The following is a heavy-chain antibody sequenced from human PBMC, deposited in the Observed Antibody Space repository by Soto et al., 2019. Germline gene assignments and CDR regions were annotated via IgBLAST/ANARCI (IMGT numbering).Heavy chain of an antibody. J-gene: IGHJ4*02. Sequence: GASVKVSCKVSGYTLTELSIHWVRQAPGKGLEWMGGFDPEDGETIYAQKFQGRVTMTEDTSTDTAYMELSSLRSEDTAVYYCATPRSGVGATSYFDYWGQGTLVTVSS. CDR2: FDPEDGET. D-gene: IGHD1-26*01. CDR3: ATPRSGVGATSYFDY. V-gene: IGHV1-24*01. CDR1: GYTLTELS.